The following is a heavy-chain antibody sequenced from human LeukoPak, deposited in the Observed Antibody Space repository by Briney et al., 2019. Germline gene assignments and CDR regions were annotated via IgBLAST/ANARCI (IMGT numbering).Heavy chain of an antibody. J-gene: IGHJ5*02. CDR3: ARDGQRRGFDP. Sequence: GGTLRLSCAASGFTFSRYAMTWVRQAPGKGLEWFSSISASGGNTYYADSVKGRFTISRDNSKNTLYLQMNSLRAEDTAVYYCARDGQRRGFDPWGQGTLVTVSS. CDR1: GFTFSRYA. CDR2: ISASGGNT. V-gene: IGHV3-23*01.